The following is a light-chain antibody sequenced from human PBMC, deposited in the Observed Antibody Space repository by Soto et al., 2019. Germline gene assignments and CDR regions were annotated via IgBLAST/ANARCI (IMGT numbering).Light chain of an antibody. CDR1: QSVGTK. CDR2: GAS. CDR3: QQYNNGPRT. V-gene: IGKV3-15*01. J-gene: IGKJ1*01. Sequence: EIVVMQSPGNLSVSPGRRDIVCCRASQSVGTKLAWYQQTPGQAPRLLIYGASNRATGVPARISGSVSGTEFNLAIATLHSGYFAVSICQQYNNGPRTFGQGTKVDIK.